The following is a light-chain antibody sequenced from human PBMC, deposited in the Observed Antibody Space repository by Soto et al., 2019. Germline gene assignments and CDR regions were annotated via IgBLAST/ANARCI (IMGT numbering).Light chain of an antibody. J-gene: IGKJ4*01. CDR2: GAS. CDR1: QSVSSSY. V-gene: IGKV3-20*01. Sequence: EIVLTQSPGTLSLSPGERATLSCRASQSVSSSYLAWYQQKPGRAPRLLIYGASSRATGIPDRFSGSGSGTDFTLTISRLAPEDFAVYYCPQYGSSRLTFGGGTKVEIK. CDR3: PQYGSSRLT.